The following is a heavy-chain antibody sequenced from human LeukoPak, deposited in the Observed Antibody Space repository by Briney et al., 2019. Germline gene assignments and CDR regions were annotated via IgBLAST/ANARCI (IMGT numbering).Heavy chain of an antibody. J-gene: IGHJ4*02. D-gene: IGHD6-19*01. Sequence: SETLSLTCTVSGVSISSYYWSWIRQPPGKGLDWIGYISYSGSTNYNPSLKSRDTISVDTSKNQFSLKLSSVTAADTAVYYCARDHGSGWTWAYDYWGQGTLVTVSS. CDR2: ISYSGST. V-gene: IGHV4-59*01. CDR1: GVSISSYY. CDR3: ARDHGSGWTWAYDY.